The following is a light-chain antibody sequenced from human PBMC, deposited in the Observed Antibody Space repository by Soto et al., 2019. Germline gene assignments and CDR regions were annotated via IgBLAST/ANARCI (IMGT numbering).Light chain of an antibody. CDR3: QKRSNWPSLT. CDR1: QSVSSY. V-gene: IGKV3-11*01. CDR2: DAS. J-gene: IGKJ4*01. Sequence: EIVLTQSPATLSLSPGERATLSCRASQSVSSYLAWYQQKPGQAPRLLIYDASNRSTGIPARLSGSGSGTDFTLTISSLEPEDFAVYYCQKRSNWPSLTFGGGPKVEIK.